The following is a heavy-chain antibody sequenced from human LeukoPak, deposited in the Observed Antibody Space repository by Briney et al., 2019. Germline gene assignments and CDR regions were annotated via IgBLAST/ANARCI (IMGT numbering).Heavy chain of an antibody. CDR1: GYTLTELS. Sequence: ASVKVSCKVSGYTLTELSMHWVRQAPGKGLEWMGGFDPEDGETIYAQKFQGRVTMTEDTSTDTAYMELSSLRSEDTAVYYCARHRPLGATVSQGEYYYYGMDVWGQGTTVTVSS. J-gene: IGHJ6*02. V-gene: IGHV1-24*01. D-gene: IGHD1-26*01. CDR2: FDPEDGET. CDR3: ARHRPLGATVSQGEYYYYGMDV.